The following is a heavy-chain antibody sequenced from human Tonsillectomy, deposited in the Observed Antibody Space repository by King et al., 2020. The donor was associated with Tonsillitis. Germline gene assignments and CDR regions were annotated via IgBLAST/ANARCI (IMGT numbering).Heavy chain of an antibody. CDR3: ARTFYASGSFPGCFDY. D-gene: IGHD3-10*01. Sequence: VQLQESGPGLVKPSETLSLTCTFSGDSISDYYWSWSPQPPGKGLEWVGYVSYIGSTNYNPSLKSPVPISVDTSKNQFSLRLSSVTAADTAVYYCARTFYASGSFPGCFDYWGQGTLVTVSS. CDR1: GDSISDYY. CDR2: VSYIGST. V-gene: IGHV4-59*01. J-gene: IGHJ4*02.